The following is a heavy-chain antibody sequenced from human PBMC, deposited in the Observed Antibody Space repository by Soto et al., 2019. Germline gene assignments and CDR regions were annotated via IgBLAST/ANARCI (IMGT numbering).Heavy chain of an antibody. J-gene: IGHJ5*02. CDR1: GYTLTELS. CDR2: FDPEDGET. Sequence: ASVKVSCKVSGYTLTELSMHWVRQAPGKGLEWMGGFDPEDGETIYAQKFQGRVTMTEDTSTDTAYMELSSLRSEDTAVYYCATAVGYSYGGPSGWFVPWGQGTLVTVSS. D-gene: IGHD5-18*01. V-gene: IGHV1-24*01. CDR3: ATAVGYSYGGPSGWFVP.